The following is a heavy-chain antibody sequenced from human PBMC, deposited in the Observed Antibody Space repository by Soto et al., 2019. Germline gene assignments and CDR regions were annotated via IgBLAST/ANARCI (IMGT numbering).Heavy chain of an antibody. CDR2: IFPGDSDT. J-gene: IGHJ2*01. V-gene: IGHV5-51*01. Sequence: SLTISCQSSGYNFISSWIGWARQMPGRDVEWVALIFPGDSDTTYSPSFQGRGSVSVDKSSTSAYLHWSGLTASDSGIYYCARRTIPIEYSSGRPYRYLSLWRRG. CDR1: GYNFISSW. D-gene: IGHD1-1*01. CDR3: ARRTIPIEYSSGRPYRYLSL.